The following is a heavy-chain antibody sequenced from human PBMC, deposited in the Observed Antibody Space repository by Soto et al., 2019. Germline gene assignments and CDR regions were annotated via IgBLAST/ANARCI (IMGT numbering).Heavy chain of an antibody. V-gene: IGHV1-69*13. D-gene: IGHD6-6*01. CDR2: IIPIFGTA. CDR3: ARDRAARSGMDV. CDR1: GGTFSSYA. J-gene: IGHJ6*02. Sequence: ASVKVSCKASGGTFSSYAISWVRQAPGQGLEWMGGIIPIFGTANYAQKFQGRVTITADESTSTAYMELSSLRSEDTAVYYCARDRAARSGMDVWGQGTTVTVS.